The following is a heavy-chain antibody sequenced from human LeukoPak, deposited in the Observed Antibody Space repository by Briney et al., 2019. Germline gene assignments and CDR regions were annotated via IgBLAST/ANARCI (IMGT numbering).Heavy chain of an antibody. J-gene: IGHJ4*02. V-gene: IGHV4-59*01. Sequence: SETLSLTCTVSGGSLSTYYWNWIRQSPGKGLEWIGYMYYSGSTNYNPSLKSRVTISVDTSKNESSLKLSSVTAADTAVYYCARTPATTWTNHFDYWGQGTLVTVSS. D-gene: IGHD4-17*01. CDR1: GGSLSTYY. CDR2: MYYSGST. CDR3: ARTPATTWTNHFDY.